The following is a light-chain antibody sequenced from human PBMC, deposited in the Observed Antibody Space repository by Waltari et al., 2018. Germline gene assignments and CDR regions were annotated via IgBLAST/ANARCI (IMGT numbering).Light chain of an antibody. Sequence: QSGLTQPPSVSGAPGQSVTISCTGTSSNIGGGYDAHWYQHVPGTAPKLLIFANTMRPSGVPDRFSASKSGASASLAISGLQAEDEADYYCQSYDSSLIGYVFGKGTKVTVL. J-gene: IGLJ1*01. CDR2: ANT. CDR1: SSNIGGGYD. V-gene: IGLV1-40*01. CDR3: QSYDSSLIGYV.